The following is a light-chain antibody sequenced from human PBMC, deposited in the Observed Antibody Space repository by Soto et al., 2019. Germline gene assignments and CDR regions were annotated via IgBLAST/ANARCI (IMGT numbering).Light chain of an antibody. CDR1: ISDVGSYNL. J-gene: IGLJ1*01. Sequence: QSVLTQPASVSGSPGQSISISCTGTISDVGSYNLVSWYQQHPGKAPKLMIYEGSKRPSGVSNRFSGSKSGNTASLTISGLQAEDEADYYCCSYAGRYVFGTGTKVTVL. V-gene: IGLV2-23*01. CDR2: EGS. CDR3: CSYAGRYV.